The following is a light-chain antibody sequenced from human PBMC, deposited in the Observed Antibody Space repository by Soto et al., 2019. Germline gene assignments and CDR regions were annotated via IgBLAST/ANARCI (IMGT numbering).Light chain of an antibody. CDR3: MQALQTPPT. J-gene: IGKJ1*01. CDR2: LAS. CDR1: QSLLQSNGYNY. V-gene: IGKV2-28*01. Sequence: DIVMTQSPLSLPVSPGEPASISCRSSQSLLQSNGYNYLDWYLQKPGQSPQLLIYLASSRASGVPDRLSGSESGTYFTLKISRVEAEDVGVYYCMQALQTPPTFGQGTKVEIK.